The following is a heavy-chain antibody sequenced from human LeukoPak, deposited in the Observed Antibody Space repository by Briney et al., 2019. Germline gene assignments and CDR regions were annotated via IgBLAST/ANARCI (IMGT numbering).Heavy chain of an antibody. V-gene: IGHV3-7*01. Sequence: GGSLRLSCAASGFTFSSYWMSWVRQAPGKGLEWVANVKQDGSEKYYVDSVKGRFTISRDNAKNSLYLQMNSLRAEDTAVYYCARARGITIFGVVSYYFDYWGQGTLVTVSS. CDR3: ARARGITIFGVVSYYFDY. CDR2: VKQDGSEK. CDR1: GFTFSSYW. J-gene: IGHJ4*02. D-gene: IGHD3-3*01.